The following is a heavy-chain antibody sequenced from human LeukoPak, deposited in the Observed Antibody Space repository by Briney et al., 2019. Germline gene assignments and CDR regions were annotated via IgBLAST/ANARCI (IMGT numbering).Heavy chain of an antibody. CDR3: YLYGSGSYYNLDY. Sequence: GGSLRLSCAASGFTFCSYSMNWVRQAPGKGLEWVSYMSTTYGTIYYADSVKGRFTISRDNAKNSLYLQMNSLRVEDTAVYYCYLYGSGSYYNLDYWGQGTLVTVSS. CDR1: GFTFCSYS. D-gene: IGHD3-10*01. V-gene: IGHV3-48*04. CDR2: MSTTYGTI. J-gene: IGHJ4*02.